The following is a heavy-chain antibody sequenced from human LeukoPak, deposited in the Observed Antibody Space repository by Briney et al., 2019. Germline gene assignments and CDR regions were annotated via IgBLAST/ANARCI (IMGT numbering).Heavy chain of an antibody. Sequence: GGSLRLSCTASGFTFSSYSMNWVRQAPGKGLEWISYITGSGLTIYYADSVKGRFTISRDNAKNSLHLQMNSLRAEDTAVYYCARDKGTVTPRGYYYYMDVWGRGTTVTVSS. CDR3: ARDKGTVTPRGYYYYMDV. V-gene: IGHV3-48*01. J-gene: IGHJ6*03. CDR1: GFTFSSYS. CDR2: ITGSGLTI. D-gene: IGHD4-11*01.